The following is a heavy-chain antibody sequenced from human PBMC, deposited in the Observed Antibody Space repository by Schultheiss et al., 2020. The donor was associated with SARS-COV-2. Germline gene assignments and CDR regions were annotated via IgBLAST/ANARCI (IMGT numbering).Heavy chain of an antibody. Sequence: GGSLRLSCAASGFTFSSYSMNWVRQAPGKGLEWVSAISGSGGSTYYADSVKGRFTISRDNSKNTLYLQMNSLRAEDTAVYYCARVSWGYDYYYGMDVWGQGTTVTVSS. CDR1: GFTFSSYS. D-gene: IGHD7-27*01. CDR3: ARVSWGYDYYYGMDV. V-gene: IGHV3-23*01. CDR2: ISGSGGST. J-gene: IGHJ6*02.